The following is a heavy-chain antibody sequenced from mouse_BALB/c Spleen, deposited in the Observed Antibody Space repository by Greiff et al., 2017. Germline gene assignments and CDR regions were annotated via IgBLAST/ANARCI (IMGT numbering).Heavy chain of an antibody. J-gene: IGHJ4*01. CDR3: ARSYGNFVYAMDY. Sequence: EVQVVESGGGLVQPGGSRKLSCAASGFTFSSFGMHWVRQAPEKGLEWVAYISSGSSTIYYADTVKGRFTISRDNPKNTLFLQMTSLRSEDTAMYYCARSYGNFVYAMDYWGQGTSVTVSS. D-gene: IGHD2-1*01. V-gene: IGHV5-17*02. CDR2: ISSGSSTI. CDR1: GFTFSSFG.